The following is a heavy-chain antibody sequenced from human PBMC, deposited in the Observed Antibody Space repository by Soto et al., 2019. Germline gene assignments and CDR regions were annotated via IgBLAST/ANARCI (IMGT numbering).Heavy chain of an antibody. Sequence: SETLSLTCAVYGGSFSGYYWSWIRQPPGKGLEWIGEINHSGSTNYNPSLKSRVTISVDTSKNQFSLKLSSATAADTAVYYCARGGGSSWYWSYYYYYGMDVWGQGTTVTVSS. V-gene: IGHV4-34*01. CDR2: INHSGST. CDR1: GGSFSGYY. D-gene: IGHD6-13*01. J-gene: IGHJ6*02. CDR3: ARGGGSSWYWSYYYYYGMDV.